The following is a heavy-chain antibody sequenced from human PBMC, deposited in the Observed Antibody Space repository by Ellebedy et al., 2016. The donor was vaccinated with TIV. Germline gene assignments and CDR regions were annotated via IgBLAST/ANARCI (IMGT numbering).Heavy chain of an antibody. J-gene: IGHJ4*02. Sequence: SETLSLXCTVSGGSISSYYWSWIRQPPGKGLEWIGYIYYSGSTYYNPSLKSRVTISVDTSKNQFSLKLSSVTAADTAVYYCARGRDYGDKLYYFDYWGQGTLVTVSS. CDR1: GGSISSYY. V-gene: IGHV4-59*12. D-gene: IGHD4-17*01. CDR2: IYYSGST. CDR3: ARGRDYGDKLYYFDY.